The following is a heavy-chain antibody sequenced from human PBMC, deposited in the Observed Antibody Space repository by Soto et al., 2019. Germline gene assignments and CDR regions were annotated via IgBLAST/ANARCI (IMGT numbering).Heavy chain of an antibody. Sequence: EVHLVESGGGLVQTGGSLRLSCAISESTVSRDWMNWVRQAPGKGLEWVAHTNQDGSEKYYADSVKGRFTISRDNAKKSLYLQMNSLRAGDTAIYYCSGGVGDAFWGQGTLVTVSS. V-gene: IGHV3-7*01. J-gene: IGHJ4*02. CDR1: ESTVSRDW. CDR2: TNQDGSEK. CDR3: SGGVGDAF. D-gene: IGHD1-26*01.